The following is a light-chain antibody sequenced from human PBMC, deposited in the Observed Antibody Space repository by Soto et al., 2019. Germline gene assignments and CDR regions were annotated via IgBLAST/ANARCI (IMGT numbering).Light chain of an antibody. V-gene: IGKV1-5*01. CDR1: QSISSW. CDR2: DAS. Sequence: DIQMTQSPSTLSASVGDRVTITCRASQSISSWLAWYQQKPGKAPKVLIYDASSLESGVPSRFSGSGSGTDFTLTISSLHPEDSATYYCQQSYSTPPTFGQGTKVDTK. CDR3: QQSYSTPPT. J-gene: IGKJ1*01.